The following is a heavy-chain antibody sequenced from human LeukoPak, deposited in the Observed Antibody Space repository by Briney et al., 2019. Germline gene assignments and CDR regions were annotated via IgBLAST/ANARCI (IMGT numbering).Heavy chain of an antibody. CDR3: ARGPELERRGWFDP. D-gene: IGHD1-1*01. V-gene: IGHV1-46*01. J-gene: IGHJ5*02. CDR2: INPTGGST. CDR1: GYTFTSYY. Sequence: ASVKVSCKASGYTFTSYYMHWVRQAPGQGLEWMGLINPTGGSTGYAQKFQGRVTMTTDTSTSTAYMELRSLRSDDTAVYYCARGPELERRGWFDPWGQGTLVTVSS.